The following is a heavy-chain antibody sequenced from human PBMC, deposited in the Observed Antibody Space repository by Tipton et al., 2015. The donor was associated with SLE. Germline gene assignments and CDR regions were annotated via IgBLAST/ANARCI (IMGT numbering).Heavy chain of an antibody. CDR3: ARGGSATGTLHFDY. V-gene: IGHV3-21*01. J-gene: IGHJ4*02. CDR2: ISSSSTYA. D-gene: IGHD1-1*01. CDR1: GFTFSIYG. Sequence: SLRLSCAASGFTFSIYGLNWVRQAPGQGPEWVSSISSSSTYALYSDAVKGRFTISRDSTQNSLFLQMNSLRPEDTAVYYCARGGSATGTLHFDYWGQGILVTVSS.